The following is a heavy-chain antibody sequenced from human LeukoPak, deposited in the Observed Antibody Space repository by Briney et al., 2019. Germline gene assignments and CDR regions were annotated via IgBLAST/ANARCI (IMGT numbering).Heavy chain of an antibody. CDR3: ARLDYGGNVVDY. CDR2: IYSGGST. CDR1: GFTVSSNY. J-gene: IGHJ4*02. D-gene: IGHD4-23*01. Sequence: GGFLRLSCAASGFTVSSNYMSWVRQAPGKGLEWISVIYSGGSTYYADSVKGRFTISRDNSKNTLYLQMNSLRAEDTAVYYCARLDYGGNVVDYWGQGTLVTVSS. V-gene: IGHV3-53*01.